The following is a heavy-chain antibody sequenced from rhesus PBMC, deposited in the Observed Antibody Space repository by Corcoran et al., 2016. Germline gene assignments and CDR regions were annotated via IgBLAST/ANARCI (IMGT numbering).Heavy chain of an antibody. Sequence: QVQLVQSGAEVKKPGSSVKVSCKASGFTFGSYAHSWVSQAPGQGLEWIVVTIPLVCITHFAEKFPCSVTSNADTCTGTAYIELSSLRSADTAVYYWARERIAAGRGNDYWGQGVLVTVSS. D-gene: IGHD6-13*01. CDR1: GFTFGSYA. V-gene: IGHV1-198*02. CDR3: ARERIAAGRGNDY. CDR2: TIPLVCIT. J-gene: IGHJ4*01.